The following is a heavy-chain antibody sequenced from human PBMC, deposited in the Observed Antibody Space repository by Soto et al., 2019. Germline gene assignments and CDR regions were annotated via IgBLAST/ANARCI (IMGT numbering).Heavy chain of an antibody. J-gene: IGHJ4*02. CDR3: ARYPSILRYDSSGQTFDY. Sequence: PGESLKISCKGSGYSFTSYWISWVRQMPGKGLEWMGRIDPSDSYTNYSPSFQGHVTISADKSISTAYLQWSSLKASDTAMYYCARYPSILRYDSSGQTFDYWGQGTLVTVSS. CDR1: GYSFTSYW. V-gene: IGHV5-10-1*01. CDR2: IDPSDSYT. D-gene: IGHD3-22*01.